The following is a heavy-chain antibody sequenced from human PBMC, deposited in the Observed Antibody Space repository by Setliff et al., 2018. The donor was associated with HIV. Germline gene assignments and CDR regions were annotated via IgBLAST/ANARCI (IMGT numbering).Heavy chain of an antibody. CDR3: ARGRDKYGPIDY. CDR2: IYTSGST. Sequence: PSETLSLTCTVSGGSISSHYWSWIRQPPGKGLEWIGHIYTSGSTNYNPSLKSRVTMSVGTSKNQFSLKLSSVTAADTAVYYCARGRDKYGPIDYWGQGTLVTVS. V-gene: IGHV4-59*11. J-gene: IGHJ4*02. D-gene: IGHD3-10*01. CDR1: GGSISSHY.